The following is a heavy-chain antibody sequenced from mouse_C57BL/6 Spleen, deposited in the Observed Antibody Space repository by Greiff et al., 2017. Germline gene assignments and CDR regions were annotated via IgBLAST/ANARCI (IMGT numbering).Heavy chain of an antibody. J-gene: IGHJ1*03. CDR3: ARGPLYYGSSYGYFDV. Sequence: VQLQQSGPELVKPGASVKISCKASGYTFTDYYINWVKQRPGQGLEWIGWIYPGSGNTKYNEKFKGKATLTVDTSSSTAYMQLSSLTSEDSAVYFCARGPLYYGSSYGYFDVWGTGTTVTVSS. D-gene: IGHD1-1*01. CDR1: GYTFTDYY. V-gene: IGHV1-84*01. CDR2: IYPGSGNT.